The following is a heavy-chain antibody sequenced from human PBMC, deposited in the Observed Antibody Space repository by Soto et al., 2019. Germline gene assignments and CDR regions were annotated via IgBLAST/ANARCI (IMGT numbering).Heavy chain of an antibody. CDR1: GGSISSGGYY. Sequence: SETLSLTCTVSGGSISSGGYYWSWIRQHPGLGLVWIGYIYYSGSTYYNPSLKSRVTISVDKSINQFSLKLSSVTAADTAVYYCAGWIQLQQYYYYGMDVWGQGTTVTVSS. CDR2: IYYSGST. V-gene: IGHV4-31*09. D-gene: IGHD5-18*01. J-gene: IGHJ6*02. CDR3: AGWIQLQQYYYYGMDV.